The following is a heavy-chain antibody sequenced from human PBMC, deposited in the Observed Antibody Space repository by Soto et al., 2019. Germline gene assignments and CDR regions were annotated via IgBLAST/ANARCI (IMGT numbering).Heavy chain of an antibody. CDR2: ISYDGSNK. J-gene: IGHJ3*02. Sequence: GGSLRLSCAAXGFTFSSYAMHWVRQAPGKGMEWVASISYDGSNKYYADSVKGRFTISRDNSKNTLYLQMNSLRAEDTAVYFCSIDLSRSGYYTSSFDIWGQGTMVTVS. CDR3: SIDLSRSGYYTSSFDI. CDR1: GFTFSSYA. D-gene: IGHD3-3*01. V-gene: IGHV3-30-3*01.